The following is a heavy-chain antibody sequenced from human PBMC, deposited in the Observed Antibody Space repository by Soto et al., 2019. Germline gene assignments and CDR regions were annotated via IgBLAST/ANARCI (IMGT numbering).Heavy chain of an antibody. V-gene: IGHV2-26*01. D-gene: IGHD6-25*01. CDR1: GFSLSDARLA. J-gene: IGHJ5*02. CDR2: IFSNDEK. Sequence: QVTLKESGPVLVKPTETLTLTCTVSGFSLSDARLAVTWIRQPPGKALEWLAHIFSNDEKSYSTSLKIRLTISKDTSKSQVVLTMSNMDPVDTATYYCARIAIASEGGWFDPWGQGTLVTVSS. CDR3: ARIAIASEGGWFDP.